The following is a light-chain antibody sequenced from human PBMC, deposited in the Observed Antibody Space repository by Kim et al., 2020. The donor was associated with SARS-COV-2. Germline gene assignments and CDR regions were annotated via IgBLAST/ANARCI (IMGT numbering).Light chain of an antibody. V-gene: IGKV1-5*03. J-gene: IGKJ2*01. CDR1: QSISGS. CDR2: KAS. Sequence: DIQMTQSPSTLSASVGDRVTITCRASQSISGSLAWYQQKPGKAPKFLIYKASILESGVPSRFSGSGSGTEFSLTISSLQPDDFATYYCQQYNGYPYTFGQGTKLEIK. CDR3: QQYNGYPYT.